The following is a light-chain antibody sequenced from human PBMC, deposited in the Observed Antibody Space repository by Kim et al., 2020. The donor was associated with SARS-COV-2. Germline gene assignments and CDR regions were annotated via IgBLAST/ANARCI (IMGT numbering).Light chain of an antibody. CDR2: GKN. CDR1: SLRSYY. Sequence: VAVGKTVIITGQGDSLRSYYATWYQQKPGQAPILVIYGKNNRPSGIPDRFSGTSSGNTASLTITGTQAGDEADYYCNSRDSNDNVVFGGGTQLTVL. J-gene: IGLJ2*01. V-gene: IGLV3-19*01. CDR3: NSRDSNDNVV.